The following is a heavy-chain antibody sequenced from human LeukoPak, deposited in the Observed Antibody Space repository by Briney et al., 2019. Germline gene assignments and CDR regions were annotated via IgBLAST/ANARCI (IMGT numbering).Heavy chain of an antibody. CDR3: TAGITMIIEGFDY. V-gene: IGHV3-15*01. D-gene: IGHD3-22*01. Sequence: GGSLRLSCAASGFTFSHASMSWVRQAPGKGLEWVGRIKTKSDGGTTDYAAPVKGRFTVSRDDSKNTLYLQMNSLKTEDTAVYYCTAGITMIIEGFDYWGQGTLVTVSS. CDR1: GFTFSHAS. CDR2: IKTKSDGGTT. J-gene: IGHJ4*02.